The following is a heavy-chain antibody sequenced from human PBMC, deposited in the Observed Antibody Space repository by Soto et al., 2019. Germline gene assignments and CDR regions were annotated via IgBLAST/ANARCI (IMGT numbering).Heavy chain of an antibody. D-gene: IGHD3-3*01. CDR2: IYYSGST. CDR1: GGSISSYY. CDR3: ARQDYDFWSGYLSYMDV. J-gene: IGHJ6*03. V-gene: IGHV4-59*08. Sequence: PSETLSLTCTVSGGSISSYYWSWIRQPPGKGLEWIGYIYYSGSTNYNPSLKSRVAISVDTSKNQFSLKLSSVTAADTAVYYCARQDYDFWSGYLSYMDVWGKGTTVTVSS.